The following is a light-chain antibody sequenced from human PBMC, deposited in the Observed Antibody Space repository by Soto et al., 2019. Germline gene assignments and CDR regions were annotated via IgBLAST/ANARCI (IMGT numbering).Light chain of an antibody. V-gene: IGLV2-14*01. Sequence: QSALTQPASVSGSPGQSITISCTGTNSDVGGYNYVSWYQQHPGKAPKLMIYEVSNRPSGVSNRFSGSKSGNTASLTISGLQADDEADYYCSSFIGGDTRHVFGTGTKVTVL. CDR3: SSFIGGDTRHV. CDR2: EVS. CDR1: NSDVGGYNY. J-gene: IGLJ1*01.